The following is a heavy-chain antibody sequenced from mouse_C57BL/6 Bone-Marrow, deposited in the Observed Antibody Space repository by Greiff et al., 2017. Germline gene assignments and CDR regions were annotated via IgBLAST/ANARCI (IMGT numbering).Heavy chain of an antibody. D-gene: IGHD1-1*01. CDR1: GFTFSDYG. CDR3: ARQDYGSSYDYAMDY. J-gene: IGHJ4*01. Sequence: EVKLVASGGGLVQPGASLQLSCAASGFTFSDYGMAWVRQAPRKGPEWVAFISNLAYSIYYADTVTGRFTISRENAKNTLYLEMSSLRSEDTAMYYCARQDYGSSYDYAMDYWGQGTSVTVSS. CDR2: ISNLAYSI. V-gene: IGHV5-15*01.